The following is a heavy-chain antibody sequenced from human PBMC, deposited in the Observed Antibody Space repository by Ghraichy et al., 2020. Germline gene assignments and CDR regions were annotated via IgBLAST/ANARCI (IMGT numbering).Heavy chain of an antibody. J-gene: IGHJ4*02. CDR1: GFTFSSYW. CDR3: ARDLEHYYSSSWYRDNHLCDFDY. Sequence: GGSLRLSCAASGFTFSSYWMSWVRQAPGKGLEWVANIKQDGSEKYYVDSVKGRFTISRDNAKNSLYLKMNSLRAEDTAVYYCARDLEHYYSSSWYRDNHLCDFDYWGQGTLVTVSS. D-gene: IGHD6-13*01. V-gene: IGHV3-7*01. CDR2: IKQDGSEK.